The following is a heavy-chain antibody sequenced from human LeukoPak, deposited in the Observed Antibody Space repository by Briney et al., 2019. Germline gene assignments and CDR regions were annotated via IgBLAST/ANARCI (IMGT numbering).Heavy chain of an antibody. CDR2: IYPSDSDT. CDR3: ARLSFASGWRYMDV. Sequence: PGESLQISCRASAYSTTSRWISSVRHMPPKGLEWMGTIYPSDSDTTYTPSLQGHFSISADKSKNTAYFQWSSLRASDTAMYYCARLSFASGWRYMDVWGKGTTVTVYS. J-gene: IGHJ6*03. V-gene: IGHV5-51*01. CDR1: AYSTTSRW. D-gene: IGHD6-19*01.